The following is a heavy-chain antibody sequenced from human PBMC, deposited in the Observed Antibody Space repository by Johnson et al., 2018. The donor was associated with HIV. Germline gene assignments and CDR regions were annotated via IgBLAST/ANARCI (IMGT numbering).Heavy chain of an antibody. J-gene: IGHJ3*02. CDR1: GFTFSSYW. CDR3: AKAVGGYAFDI. V-gene: IGHV3-30*02. D-gene: IGHD1-26*01. CDR2: IRFDETIK. Sequence: QVQLVESGGGLVQPGGSLRLSCAASGFTFSSYWMHWVRQSPGKGLEWVAFIRFDETIKYYGDSVKGRFTISRDNSKNTLYLQMNSLRVEDTAVYYCAKAVGGYAFDIWGQGTMVTVSS.